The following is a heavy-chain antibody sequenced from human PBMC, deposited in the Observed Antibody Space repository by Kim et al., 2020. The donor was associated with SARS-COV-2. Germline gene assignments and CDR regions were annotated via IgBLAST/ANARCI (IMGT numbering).Heavy chain of an antibody. J-gene: IGHJ5*02. CDR2: IYYSGST. D-gene: IGHD3-10*01. V-gene: IGHV4-59*08. Sequence: SETLSLTCTVSGGSISYSYRSWIRQPPGKGLEWIGYIYYSGSTKYNPSLKSRVTISVDTSKNQFSLKLSSVTAADTAVYYCARHAIGESLNWFDPWGQGTLVPVPS. CDR3: ARHAIGESLNWFDP. CDR1: GGSISYSY.